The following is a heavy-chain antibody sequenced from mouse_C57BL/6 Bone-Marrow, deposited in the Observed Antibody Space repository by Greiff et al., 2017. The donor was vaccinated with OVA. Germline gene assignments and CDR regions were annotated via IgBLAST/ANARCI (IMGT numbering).Heavy chain of an antibody. CDR1: GFNIKDDY. D-gene: IGHD1-1*01. Sequence: EVQLQQSGAELVRPGASVKLSCTASGFNIKDDYMHWVKQRPEQGLEWIGWIDPENGDTEYASKFQGKATITADTSSNTAYLQLSSLTSEDTAVYYCTTGHYYGSSYVRWYFDVWGTGTTVTVSS. CDR2: IDPENGDT. V-gene: IGHV14-4*01. J-gene: IGHJ1*03. CDR3: TTGHYYGSSYVRWYFDV.